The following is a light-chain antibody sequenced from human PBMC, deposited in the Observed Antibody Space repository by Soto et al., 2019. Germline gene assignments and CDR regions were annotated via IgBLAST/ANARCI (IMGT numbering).Light chain of an antibody. CDR2: LNSDGSH. CDR1: SGHNSYA. CDR3: QTWGTGIHVV. V-gene: IGLV4-69*01. Sequence: QSVLTQSPSASASLGASVKLTCTLSSGHNSYAIAWHQQQPEKGPRYLMNLNSDGSHSKGDGIPDRFSGSSSGAERYLTISSLQSEDEADYYCQTWGTGIHVVFGGGTKVTVL. J-gene: IGLJ2*01.